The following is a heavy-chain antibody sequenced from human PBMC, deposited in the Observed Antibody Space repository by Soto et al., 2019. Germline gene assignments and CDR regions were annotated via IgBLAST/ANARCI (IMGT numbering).Heavy chain of an antibody. CDR1: GFTFSNAC. D-gene: IGHD3-16*01. Sequence: PGGSLRLSCAASGFTFSNACMSWVRQAPGKGLEWVGRIKSKTDGGTTDYAAPVKGRFTISRDDSKNTLYLQMNSLKTEDTAVYYCTTGWAAPYGMDVWGQGTTVTVSS. CDR3: TTGWAAPYGMDV. CDR2: IKSKTDGGTT. V-gene: IGHV3-15*01. J-gene: IGHJ6*02.